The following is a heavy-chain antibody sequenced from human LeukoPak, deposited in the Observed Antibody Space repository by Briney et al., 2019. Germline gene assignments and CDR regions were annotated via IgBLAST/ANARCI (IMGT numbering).Heavy chain of an antibody. J-gene: IGHJ4*02. Sequence: GGSLRLSCAASGFTFSSYSMNGVRQAPGKGLEWVSRISGSGGSTYYADSVKGRFTLSRDNSENTLYLQMNSLGAEDTAVYFCARRGPDDYTGYVYFDFWGQGTLVTVSS. V-gene: IGHV3-23*01. CDR3: ARRGPDDYTGYVYFDF. CDR1: GFTFSSYS. D-gene: IGHD5-12*01. CDR2: ISGSGGST.